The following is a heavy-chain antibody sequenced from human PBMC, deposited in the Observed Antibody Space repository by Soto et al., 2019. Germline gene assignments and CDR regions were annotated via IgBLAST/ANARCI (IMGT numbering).Heavy chain of an antibody. D-gene: IGHD3-10*01. J-gene: IGHJ4*02. CDR3: ARDQESITDRILQY. V-gene: IGHV1-18*01. CDR2: ISAYNGNT. CDR1: GDTFASFG. Sequence: ASVKVSCKSSGDTFASFGFSWVRQAPGQGLEWLGWISAYNGNTHYAQKVRDRVTLTTDTSTNTAYMELRSLTSDDTAVYYCARDQESITDRILQYWGQGTRVTVSS.